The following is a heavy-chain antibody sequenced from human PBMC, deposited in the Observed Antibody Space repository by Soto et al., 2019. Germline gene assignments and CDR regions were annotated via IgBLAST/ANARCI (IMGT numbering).Heavy chain of an antibody. D-gene: IGHD6-19*01. CDR3: ERGWRNGWGDY. J-gene: IGHJ4*02. CDR2: IWYDGCKT. V-gene: IGHV3-33*01. Sequence: QVQLVESGGGVVQPGRSLRLSCAASGFTFSSFGMHWVRQAPGKGLEWLALIWYDGCKTYYADSVKGRFTISRDNSKNMMYLQTNSLSVEDTAVYYCERGWRNGWGDYWGQGTLVAVSS. CDR1: GFTFSSFG.